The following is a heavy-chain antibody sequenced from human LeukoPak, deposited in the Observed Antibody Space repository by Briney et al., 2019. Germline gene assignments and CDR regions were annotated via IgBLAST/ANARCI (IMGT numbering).Heavy chain of an antibody. V-gene: IGHV6-1*01. CDR2: TYYRSKWYN. J-gene: IGHJ5*02. CDR3: AGGSGWNNWFDP. CDR1: GDSVSSNSAA. Sequence: SQTLSLTCAISGDSVSSNSAAWNWIRQSPSRGLEWLGRTYYRSKWYNDYAVKSRITINPDTSKNQFSLQLNSVTPEDTAVYYCAGGSGWNNWFDPWAREPWSPSPQ. D-gene: IGHD6-19*01.